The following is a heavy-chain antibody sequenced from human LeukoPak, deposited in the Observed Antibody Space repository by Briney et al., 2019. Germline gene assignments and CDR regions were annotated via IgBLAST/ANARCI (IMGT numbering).Heavy chain of an antibody. J-gene: IGHJ4*02. CDR2: ISSNSKYT. Sequence: PGGCLRLSCAASGFMFSDYFMSWHRQAPGKELEWISYISSNSKYTKYADSVKGRFTISRDNAKKSLYLQMNSLRAEDTAVYYCARDNGNKYYLDYWGRGTLVTVSS. CDR1: GFMFSDYF. CDR3: ARDNGNKYYLDY. D-gene: IGHD2-8*01. V-gene: IGHV3-11*05.